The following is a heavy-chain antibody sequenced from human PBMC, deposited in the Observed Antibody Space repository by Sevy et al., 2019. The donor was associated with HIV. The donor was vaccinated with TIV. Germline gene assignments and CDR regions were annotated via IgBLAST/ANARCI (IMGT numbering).Heavy chain of an antibody. CDR3: ARDPYYDFWSGRSGYDY. Sequence: GESLKISCAASGFTFSSYAMHWVRQAPGKGLEWVAVISYDGSNKYYADSVKGRFTISRDNSKNTLYLQMNSLRAEDTAVYYCARDPYYDFWSGRSGYDYWGQGTLVTVSS. CDR2: ISYDGSNK. J-gene: IGHJ4*02. V-gene: IGHV3-30-3*01. CDR1: GFTFSSYA. D-gene: IGHD3-3*01.